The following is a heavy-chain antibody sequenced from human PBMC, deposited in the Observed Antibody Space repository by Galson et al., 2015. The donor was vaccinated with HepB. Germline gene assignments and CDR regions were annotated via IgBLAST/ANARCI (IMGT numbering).Heavy chain of an antibody. J-gene: IGHJ6*02. Sequence: AISGDSVSSNSAAWNWIRQSPSRGLEWLGGTYYRSKWYTGYALSVKSRITIKPDTSKNQFSLQLNSVTPEDTAVYYCARMVGETPDVWGQGTTVTVSS. D-gene: IGHD1-26*01. V-gene: IGHV6-1*01. CDR1: GDSVSSNSAA. CDR3: ARMVGETPDV. CDR2: TYYRSKWYT.